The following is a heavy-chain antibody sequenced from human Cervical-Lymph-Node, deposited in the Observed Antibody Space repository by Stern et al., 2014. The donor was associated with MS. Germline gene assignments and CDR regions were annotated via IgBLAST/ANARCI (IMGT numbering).Heavy chain of an antibody. CDR2: ISYSGIT. J-gene: IGHJ4*02. D-gene: IGHD3-16*01. CDR3: ARHPRDFVWYFDY. CDR1: GGSISSSSYY. V-gene: IGHV4-39*01. Sequence: QLQLQESGPGLVKPSETLSLTCTVSGGSISSSSYYWGWIRQPPGKGLEWIGSISYSGITYYNPSLKSRVPISVDTSKNQFSLKLSSVTAADTAVYYCARHPRDFVWYFDYWGQGTLVTVSS.